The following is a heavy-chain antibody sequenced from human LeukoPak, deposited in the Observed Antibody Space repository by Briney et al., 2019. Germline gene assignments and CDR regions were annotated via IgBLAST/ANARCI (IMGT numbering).Heavy chain of an antibody. V-gene: IGHV4-59*12. CDR3: ARDRLRYYYDSSGYYFDY. CDR2: IYYSGTT. J-gene: IGHJ4*02. D-gene: IGHD3-22*01. Sequence: PSETLSLTCTVSGGSISSYYWSWIRQPPGKGLEWIGYIYYSGTTNYNPSLKSRVTISVDTSKNQFSLKLSSVTAADTAVYYCARDRLRYYYDSSGYYFDYWGQGTLVTVSS. CDR1: GGSISSYY.